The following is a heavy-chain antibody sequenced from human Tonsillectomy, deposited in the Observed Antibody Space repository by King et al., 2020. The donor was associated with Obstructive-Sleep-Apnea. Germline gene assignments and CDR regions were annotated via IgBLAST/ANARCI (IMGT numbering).Heavy chain of an antibody. J-gene: IGHJ4*02. D-gene: IGHD5-12*01. CDR1: GFSFTTAW. CDR2: IDLSDSYT. CDR3: ARHSRGGYDPRGY. Sequence: VQLVESGAEVKKPGESLRISCESSGFSFTTAWISWVRQMPGKGLEWMGRIDLSDSYTNYSPSFQGHVTISADRSISTAYLQWSSLQASDSAMYYCARHSRGGYDPRGYWGQGTLVTVSS. V-gene: IGHV5-10-1*01.